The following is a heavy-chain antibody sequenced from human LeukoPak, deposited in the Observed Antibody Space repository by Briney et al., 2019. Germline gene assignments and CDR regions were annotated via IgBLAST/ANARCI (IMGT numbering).Heavy chain of an antibody. CDR2: ISYTGST. V-gene: IGHV4-39*01. D-gene: IGHD6-13*01. CDR1: GGSISSSSSY. J-gene: IGHJ4*02. Sequence: SETLSLTCTVSGGSISSSSSYWGWIRQLPGKGLEWIGSISYTGSTYYNPSLKSRVTISVDTSKNQFSLKLSSVTAADTAVYYCARVLAAAAHFDYWGQGTLVTASS. CDR3: ARVLAAAAHFDY.